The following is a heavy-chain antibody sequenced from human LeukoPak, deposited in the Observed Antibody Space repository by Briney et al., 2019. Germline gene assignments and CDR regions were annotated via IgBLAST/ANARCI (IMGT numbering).Heavy chain of an antibody. D-gene: IGHD2-8*01. CDR3: AKCSDIVLMVYAGGFDY. CDR1: GFTFSSYA. J-gene: IGHJ4*02. V-gene: IGHV3-23*01. Sequence: GGSLRLSCAASGFTFSSYAMSWVRQAPGKGLEWVSAISGSGGSTYYADSVKGRSTISRDNSKNTLYLQMNSLRAEDTAVYYCAKCSDIVLMVYAGGFDYWGQGTLVTVSS. CDR2: ISGSGGST.